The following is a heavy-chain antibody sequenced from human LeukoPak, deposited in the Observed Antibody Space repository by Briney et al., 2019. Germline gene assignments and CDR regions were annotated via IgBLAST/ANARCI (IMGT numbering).Heavy chain of an antibody. CDR2: IYTSGST. D-gene: IGHD2-15*01. J-gene: IGHJ5*02. CDR3: ARDIVVVVAAKIQNWFDP. Sequence: PSQTVSLTCTVSGGSISSGSYYWSWIRQPAGKGLEWIGRIYTSGSTNYNPSLKSRVTISVDTSKNQFSLKLSSVTAADTAVYYCARDIVVVVAAKIQNWFDPWGQGTLVTVSS. V-gene: IGHV4-61*02. CDR1: GGSISSGSYY.